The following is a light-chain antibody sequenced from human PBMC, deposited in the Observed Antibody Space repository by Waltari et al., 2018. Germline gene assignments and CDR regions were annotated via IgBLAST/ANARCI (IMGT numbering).Light chain of an antibody. CDR3: QQRRDWPIT. J-gene: IGKJ5*01. CDR2: DVF. Sequence: RATLSCRASHSVDTSLAWYQQKLGQAPRLLIYDVFYRATGIPARFSGRGSGTDFTLTISSLEPKDFALYFCQQRRDWPITFGQGTRLEIK. V-gene: IGKV3-11*01. CDR1: HSVDTS.